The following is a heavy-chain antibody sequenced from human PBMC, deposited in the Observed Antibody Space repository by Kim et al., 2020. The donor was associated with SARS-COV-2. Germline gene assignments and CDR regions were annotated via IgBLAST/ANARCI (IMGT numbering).Heavy chain of an antibody. CDR1: GFTFSSYW. Sequence: GGSLRLSCAASGFTFSSYWMHWVRQAPGKGLVWVSRINSDGSSTSYADSVKGRFTISRDNAKNTLYLQMNSLRAEDTAVYYCAREGDSEGYYYYYGMDVWGQGTTVTVSS. D-gene: IGHD2-21*01. V-gene: IGHV3-74*01. J-gene: IGHJ6*02. CDR2: INSDGSST. CDR3: AREGDSEGYYYYYGMDV.